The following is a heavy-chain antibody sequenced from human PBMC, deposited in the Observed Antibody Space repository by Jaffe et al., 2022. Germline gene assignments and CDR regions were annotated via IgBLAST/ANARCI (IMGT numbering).Heavy chain of an antibody. V-gene: IGHV1-2*06. J-gene: IGHJ4*02. CDR2: INPSGGGA. CDR1: GYTFTGHY. Sequence: QVQLVQSGAEVKEPGASVKVSCRTSGYTFTGHYIHWVRQAPGQGLECMGRINPSGGGADYAPKFQGRVTMTSDTSISTVYMELSSLRSDDTAIFYCARQAMVGTYFDYWGQGTLVTVSS. D-gene: IGHD5-18*01. CDR3: ARQAMVGTYFDY.